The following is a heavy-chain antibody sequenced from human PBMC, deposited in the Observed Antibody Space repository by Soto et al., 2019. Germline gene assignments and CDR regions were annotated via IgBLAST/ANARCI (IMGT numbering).Heavy chain of an antibody. CDR3: ARVSGYSSSGYVPRVDP. D-gene: IGHD6-13*01. Sequence: QVQLQESGPGLVKPSQTLSLTCTVSGGSISSGGYYWSWIRQHPGKGLEWIGYIYYSGSTYYNPSLKSRVTISVDTSKNQFSLKLSSVTAADTAVYYCARVSGYSSSGYVPRVDPWGQGTLVTVSS. CDR2: IYYSGST. J-gene: IGHJ5*02. CDR1: GGSISSGGYY. V-gene: IGHV4-31*03.